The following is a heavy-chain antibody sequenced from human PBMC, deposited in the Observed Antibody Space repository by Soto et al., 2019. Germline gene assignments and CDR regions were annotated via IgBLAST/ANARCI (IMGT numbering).Heavy chain of an antibody. Sequence: QVHLIQSGAEVKKPGSSVKVSCKAAGGTFNTYTLIWVRQVPGHGLEWMGSIIPMLTVTNSAQKFQGRLTLTADKSTGTAFMELTSLRSDDTAVYYCSIGSWSAETFDVWGQGTMVTVSS. CDR3: SIGSWSAETFDV. J-gene: IGHJ3*01. CDR1: GGTFNTYT. D-gene: IGHD2-2*01. CDR2: IIPMLTVT. V-gene: IGHV1-69*02.